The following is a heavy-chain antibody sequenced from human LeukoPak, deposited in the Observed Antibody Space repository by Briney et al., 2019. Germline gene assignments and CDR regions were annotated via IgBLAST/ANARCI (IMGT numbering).Heavy chain of an antibody. CDR1: GFTFSSYA. V-gene: IGHV3-23*01. CDR2: ISGSGGST. CDR3: TGSFGELTFFDY. D-gene: IGHD3-10*01. Sequence: GGSLRLSCAVSGFTFSSYAMNWVRQAPGKGLEWVSAISGSGGSTYYADSVKGRFTISRDKSKNTLYLQMNSLKTEDTAVYYCTGSFGELTFFDYWGLGTLVTVSS. J-gene: IGHJ4*02.